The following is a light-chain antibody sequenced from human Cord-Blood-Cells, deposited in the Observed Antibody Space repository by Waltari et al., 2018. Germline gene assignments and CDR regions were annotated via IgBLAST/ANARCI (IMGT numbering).Light chain of an antibody. V-gene: IGKV1-39*01. CDR1: QSISSY. CDR3: QQYNSFT. CDR2: AAS. J-gene: IGKJ4*01. Sequence: DIQMTQSPSSLSASVGDRVTITCRASQSISSYLNWYQQKPGKAPKLLIYAASSLQSGVPSRFSGSGSGTEFTLTISSLQPDDFATYYCQQYNSFTFGGGTKVEIK.